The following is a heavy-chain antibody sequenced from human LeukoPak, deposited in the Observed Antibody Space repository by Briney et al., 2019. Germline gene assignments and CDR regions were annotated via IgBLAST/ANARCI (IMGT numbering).Heavy chain of an antibody. CDR2: ISYTGST. CDR1: SASISSTY. CDR3: ARHIRVGGNYHFDY. J-gene: IGHJ4*02. D-gene: IGHD1-7*01. V-gene: IGHV4-59*08. Sequence: SETLSLTCTVSSASISSTYWSWIRQSPGRRLEWIAYISYTGSTRYNPSLKSRVTMSIDTSENQISLRLTSVTAADTAVYYCARHIRVGGNYHFDYWDQGTPVTVSS.